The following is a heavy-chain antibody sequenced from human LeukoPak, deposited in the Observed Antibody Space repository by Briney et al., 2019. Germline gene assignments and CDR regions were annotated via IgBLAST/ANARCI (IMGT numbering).Heavy chain of an antibody. Sequence: GGSLRLSCVAFGFTFDDYGMGWVRQVPGKGLEWVSGTNWNGGSTGYADSVKGRFTISRDNAKNSLYLQMNSLRAEDTAFYYCARGTEVYYDSSSYYSYWGQGTLVTVSS. J-gene: IGHJ4*02. D-gene: IGHD3-22*01. CDR2: TNWNGGST. CDR1: GFTFDDYG. CDR3: ARGTEVYYDSSSYYSY. V-gene: IGHV3-20*04.